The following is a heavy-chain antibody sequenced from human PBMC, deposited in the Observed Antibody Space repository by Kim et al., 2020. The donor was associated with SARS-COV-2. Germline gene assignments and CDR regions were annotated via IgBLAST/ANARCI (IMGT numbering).Heavy chain of an antibody. J-gene: IGHJ6*02. Sequence: GGSLRLSCAASGFTFSSYGMHWVRQAPGKGLEWVAVIWYDGSNKYYADSVKGRFTISRDNSKNTLYLQMNSLRAEDTAVYYCARDQGYASMGYYYYGMDVWGQGTTVTVSS. V-gene: IGHV3-33*01. CDR1: GFTFSSYG. CDR2: IWYDGSNK. D-gene: IGHD5-12*01. CDR3: ARDQGYASMGYYYYGMDV.